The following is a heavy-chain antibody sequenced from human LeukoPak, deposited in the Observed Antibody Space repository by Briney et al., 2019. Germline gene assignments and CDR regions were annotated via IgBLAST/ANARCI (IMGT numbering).Heavy chain of an antibody. J-gene: IGHJ4*02. V-gene: IGHV4-59*01. D-gene: IGHD5-24*01. CDR2: IYYSGST. CDR3: ARDGRDGYNPLDY. Sequence: PSETPSLTCTVSGGSISSYYWSWIRQPPGKGLEWIGYIYYSGSTNYNPSLKSRVTISVDTSKNQFSLKLSSVTAADTAVYYCARDGRDGYNPLDYWGQGTLVTVSS. CDR1: GGSISSYY.